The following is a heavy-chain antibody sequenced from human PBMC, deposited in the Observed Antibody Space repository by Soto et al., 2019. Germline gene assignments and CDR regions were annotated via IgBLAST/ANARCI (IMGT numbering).Heavy chain of an antibody. D-gene: IGHD3-9*01. CDR3: TTDGYDILTCYLQDAFDI. J-gene: IGHJ3*02. CDR2: IKSKTDGGTT. V-gene: IGHV3-15*01. CDR1: GFTFSNAW. Sequence: EVQLVESGGGLVKPGGSLRLSCAASGFTFSNAWMSWVRQAPGKGLEWDGRIKSKTDGGTTDYAAPVKGRFTISRDDSKNTLYLQMNSLKTEDTAVYYCTTDGYDILTCYLQDAFDIWGQGTMVTVSS.